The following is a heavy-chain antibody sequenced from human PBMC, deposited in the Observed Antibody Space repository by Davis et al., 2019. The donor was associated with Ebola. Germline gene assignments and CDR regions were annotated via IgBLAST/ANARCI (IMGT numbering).Heavy chain of an antibody. Sequence: MPSETLSLTCTVSGGSISSYYWSWIRQPPGKGLEWIGEINRSGSTNYNPSLKSRVSMTVDTSKNQLSLKLSHVTAADTAVYYCARSLLRFLEGPDTWSQGTLVTVSS. CDR2: INRSGST. J-gene: IGHJ5*02. V-gene: IGHV4-34*01. D-gene: IGHD3-3*01. CDR3: ARSLLRFLEGPDT. CDR1: GGSISSYY.